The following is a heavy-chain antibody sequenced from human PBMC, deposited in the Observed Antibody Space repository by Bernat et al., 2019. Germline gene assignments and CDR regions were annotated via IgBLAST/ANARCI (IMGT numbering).Heavy chain of an antibody. D-gene: IGHD2-15*01. V-gene: IGHV3-23*01. CDR1: GFSFSSYA. CDR2: ISGSGGST. CDR3: AKHYCSGGSGYGGGGDP. J-gene: IGHJ5*02. Sequence: EVQLLESGGGLVQPGGSLRLSCAASGFSFSSYAMSWVRQAPGKGLEWVSAISGSGGSTFYAGSVKGRFTIPGNNSKNPLYLQMNSLRAEDTAVYYCAKHYCSGGSGYGGGGDPWGQGTLVTVSS.